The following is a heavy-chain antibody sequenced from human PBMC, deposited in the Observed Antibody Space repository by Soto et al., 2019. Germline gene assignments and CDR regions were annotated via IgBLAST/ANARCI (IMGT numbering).Heavy chain of an antibody. Sequence: GASVKVSCKASGYTFTSYYMHWVRQAPGQGLEWMGIINPSGGSTSYAQKFQGRVTMTRDTSTSTVYMELSSLRSEDTAVYYCVSTLGSEYGMDVWGQGTTVTVSS. CDR1: GYTFTSYY. CDR2: INPSGGST. V-gene: IGHV1-46*01. J-gene: IGHJ6*02. CDR3: VSTLGSEYGMDV. D-gene: IGHD3-16*01.